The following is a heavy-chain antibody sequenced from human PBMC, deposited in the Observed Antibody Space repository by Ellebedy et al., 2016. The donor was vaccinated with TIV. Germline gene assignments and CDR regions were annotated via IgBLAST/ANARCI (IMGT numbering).Heavy chain of an antibody. CDR2: INPGSGHT. CDR3: ASRAYFEKNSLFHNALFDY. Sequence: ASVKVSXXASGYTFASYEISWVRQATGQGLEWMGLINPGSGHTVYAQRFQGRLTMTRDTSISTAYMEVSGLRSDDTAVYYCASRAYFEKNSLFHNALFDYWGQGTLVTASS. CDR1: GYTFASYE. V-gene: IGHV1-8*01. J-gene: IGHJ4*02. D-gene: IGHD3-22*01.